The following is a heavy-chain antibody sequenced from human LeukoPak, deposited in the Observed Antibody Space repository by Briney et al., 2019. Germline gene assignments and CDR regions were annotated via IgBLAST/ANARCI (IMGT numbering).Heavy chain of an antibody. CDR3: ARTIAAAGTLTVEPDAFDI. Sequence: GGSLRLSCAASGFTVSSNYMSWVRQAPGKGLEWVSVIYSGGSTYYADSVKGRFTISRDNSKNTLYLQMNSLRAEDTAVYYCARTIAAAGTLTVEPDAFDIWGQGTMVTVSS. J-gene: IGHJ3*02. CDR1: GFTVSSNY. CDR2: IYSGGST. V-gene: IGHV3-53*01. D-gene: IGHD6-13*01.